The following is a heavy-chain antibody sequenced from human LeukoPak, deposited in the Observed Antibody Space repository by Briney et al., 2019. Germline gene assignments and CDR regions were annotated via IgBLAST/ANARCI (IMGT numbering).Heavy chain of an antibody. J-gene: IGHJ6*03. CDR1: GFTVSSNY. V-gene: IGHV3-53*01. Sequence: GGSLRLSCAASGFTVSSNYMSWVRQAPGKGLEWVSVIYSGGSTYYADSVKGRFTISRDNSKNTLYLQMNSLRAEDTAVYYCARVVSGSGWSYYYYYMDVWGKGTTVTISS. CDR3: ARVVSGSGWSYYYYYMDV. CDR2: IYSGGST. D-gene: IGHD6-19*01.